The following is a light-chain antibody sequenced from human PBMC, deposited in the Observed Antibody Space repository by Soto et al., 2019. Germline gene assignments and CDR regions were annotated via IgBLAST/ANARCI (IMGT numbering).Light chain of an antibody. J-gene: IGKJ4*01. Sequence: DIQMTQSLSSLSASVADRVTITCRASQDIGTDLGWYQQKPGKAPERLISEASVLQSGVPSRFSGSGSGTEFTLTVSSLQPEDFATYYCVQHYSYPLTFGGGTKVEIK. CDR2: EAS. CDR1: QDIGTD. V-gene: IGKV1-17*01. CDR3: VQHYSYPLT.